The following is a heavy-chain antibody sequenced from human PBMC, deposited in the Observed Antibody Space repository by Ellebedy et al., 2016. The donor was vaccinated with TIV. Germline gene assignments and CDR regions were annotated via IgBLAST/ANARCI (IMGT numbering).Heavy chain of an antibody. CDR2: IYPGDSDT. J-gene: IGHJ4*02. CDR1: GYSFTTYW. D-gene: IGHD3-3*01. Sequence: GESLKISCKGSGYSFTTYWIGWVRQMLGKGLEWMGIIYPGDSDTRYSPSFQGQVTISADRSITTAYLQWSSLQASDTAMYYCARSPTGVADPYYFDQWGQGTLVTVSS. CDR3: ARSPTGVADPYYFDQ. V-gene: IGHV5-51*01.